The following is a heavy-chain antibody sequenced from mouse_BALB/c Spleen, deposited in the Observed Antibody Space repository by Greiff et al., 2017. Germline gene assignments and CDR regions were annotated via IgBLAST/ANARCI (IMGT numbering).Heavy chain of an antibody. CDR2: INPSNGRT. Sequence: QVQLQQPGAELVKPGASVKLSCKASGYTFTSYWMHWVKQRPGQGLEWIGEINPSNGRTNYNEKFKSKATLTVDKSSSTAYMQLSSLTSEDSAVYYCARYGNYNYAMDYWGQGTSVTVSS. D-gene: IGHD2-1*01. CDR1: GYTFTSYW. J-gene: IGHJ4*01. CDR3: ARYGNYNYAMDY. V-gene: IGHV1S81*02.